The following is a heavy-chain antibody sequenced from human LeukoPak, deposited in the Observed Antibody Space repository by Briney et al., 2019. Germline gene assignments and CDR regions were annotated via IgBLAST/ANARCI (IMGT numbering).Heavy chain of an antibody. CDR2: IYYSGST. V-gene: IGHV4-39*07. J-gene: IGHJ3*02. D-gene: IGHD3-22*01. Sequence: SETLSLTCTVSGGSLSSSSYYWGWIRQPPGKGLGWIGSIYYSGSTYYNPSLKSRVTISVDTSKNQFSLKLSSVTAADTAVYYCASGEYSYDSSGYYGDAFDIWGQGTMVTVSS. CDR3: ASGEYSYDSSGYYGDAFDI. CDR1: GGSLSSSSYY.